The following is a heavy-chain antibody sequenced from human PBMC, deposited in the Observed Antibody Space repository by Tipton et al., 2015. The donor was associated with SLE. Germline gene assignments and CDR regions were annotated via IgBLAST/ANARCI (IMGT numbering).Heavy chain of an antibody. Sequence: QVQLVQSGAEVMKPGASVKVSCKASGGTFSSYAISWVRQAPGQGLEWMGGIIPIFGTANYAQKFQGRVTITADKSTSIVYMELSSLRSEDAAVYYCARATYSSGYYFDWYFDLWGRGTLVTVSS. CDR1: GGTFSSYA. CDR2: IIPIFGTA. J-gene: IGHJ2*01. CDR3: ARATYSSGYYFDWYFDL. D-gene: IGHD3-22*01. V-gene: IGHV1-69*06.